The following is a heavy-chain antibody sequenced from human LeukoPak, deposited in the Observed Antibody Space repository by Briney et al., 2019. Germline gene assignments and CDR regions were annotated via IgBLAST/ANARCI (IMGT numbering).Heavy chain of an antibody. CDR1: GGSISSYY. CDR2: IYYSGST. V-gene: IGHV4-59*01. CDR3: ARVMEGTLGGDFDY. D-gene: IGHD1-1*01. J-gene: IGHJ4*02. Sequence: KASETLSLTCTVSGGSISSYYWSWIRQPPGKGLEWIGYIYYSGSTNYNPSLKSRVTISVDTSKNQFSLKLSSVTAADTAVYYCARVMEGTLGGDFDYWGQGTLVTVSS.